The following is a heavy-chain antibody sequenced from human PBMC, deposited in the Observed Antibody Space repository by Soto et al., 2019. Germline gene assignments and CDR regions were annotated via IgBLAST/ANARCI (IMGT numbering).Heavy chain of an antibody. CDR3: AKAGEPFGDYFTHHYFDP. J-gene: IGHJ5*02. Sequence: SETLSLTCTVSGGSISSYYWSWMRQPPGKGLEWIGYIYYSGSTNYNPSLKSRVTISVDASKNQFSLKLTSVTAADTAVYYCAKAGEPFGDYFTHHYFDPWGRGTLVTVSS. CDR2: IYYSGST. D-gene: IGHD4-17*01. V-gene: IGHV4-59*12. CDR1: GGSISSYY.